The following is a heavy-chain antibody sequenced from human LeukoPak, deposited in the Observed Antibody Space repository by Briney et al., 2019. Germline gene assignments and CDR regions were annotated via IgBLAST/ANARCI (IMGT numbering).Heavy chain of an antibody. CDR1: GYXFTGYY. J-gene: IGHJ6*02. V-gene: IGHV1-2*02. CDR3: ARDSRIVVVPAAMGMDV. D-gene: IGHD2-2*01. CDR2: INPNSGGT. Sequence: ASVKVSCKASGYXFTGYYMHWVRQAPGQGLEWMGWINPNSGGTNYAQKFQGRVTMTRDTSISTAYMELSRLRSDDTAVYYCARDSRIVVVPAAMGMDVWGQGITVTVSS.